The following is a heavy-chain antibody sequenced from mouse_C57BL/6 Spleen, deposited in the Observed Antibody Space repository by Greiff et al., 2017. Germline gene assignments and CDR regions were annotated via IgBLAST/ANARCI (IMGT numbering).Heavy chain of an antibody. D-gene: IGHD2-5*01. CDR3: ARAGAYYSNPYAMDY. V-gene: IGHV1-69*01. J-gene: IGHJ4*01. Sequence: VQLQQPGAELVMPGASVKLSCKASGYTFTSYWMHWVKQRPGQGLEWIGEIDPSDSYTNYNQQFKGKSTLTVDKSSSTAYMQLSSLTSEDSAVYYCARAGAYYSNPYAMDYWGQGTSVTVSS. CDR1: GYTFTSYW. CDR2: IDPSDSYT.